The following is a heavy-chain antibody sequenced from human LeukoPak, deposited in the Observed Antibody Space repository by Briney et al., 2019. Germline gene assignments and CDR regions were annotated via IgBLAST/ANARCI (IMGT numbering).Heavy chain of an antibody. CDR1: RFTFSSYG. Sequence: GGSLRLSCAASRFTFSSYGLHWVRQAPGKGLEWVAFIRYDGSNKYYADSVKGRFTISRDNSKNTLYLQMNSLRAEDTAVYYCAKGGGAAATHLLDYWGQGTLVTDSS. CDR3: AKGGGAAATHLLDY. CDR2: IRYDGSNK. V-gene: IGHV3-30*02. D-gene: IGHD6-13*01. J-gene: IGHJ4*02.